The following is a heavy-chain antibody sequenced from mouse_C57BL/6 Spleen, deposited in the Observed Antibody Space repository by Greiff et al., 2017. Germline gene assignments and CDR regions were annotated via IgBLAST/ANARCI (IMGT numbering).Heavy chain of an antibody. Sequence: LQPGAELVKPGASVKLSCKASGYTFTSYWMQWVKQRPGQGLEWIGEIDPSDSYTNYHQKFKGKATLTVDTSSSTAYMQLSSLTSEDSAVYYCARRSGSSYGYWGQGTTLTVSS. J-gene: IGHJ2*01. CDR3: ARRSGSSYGY. CDR2: IDPSDSYT. V-gene: IGHV1-50*01. D-gene: IGHD1-1*01. CDR1: GYTFTSYW.